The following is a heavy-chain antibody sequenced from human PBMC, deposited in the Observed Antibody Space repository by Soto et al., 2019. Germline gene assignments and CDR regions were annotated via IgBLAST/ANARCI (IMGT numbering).Heavy chain of an antibody. CDR1: GFTFSNYA. CDR3: ARDLSSSVDS. D-gene: IGHD6-6*01. Sequence: EVQLLESGGGLVQPGGSLRLSCAASGFTFSNYAMNWVRLAPGKGLQWVSSITGSGSYIYYADSLKGRFTISRDNAKNSLWLQMNSLRADDTALYYCARDLSSSVDSWGQGTLVTVSS. J-gene: IGHJ4*02. CDR2: ITGSGSYI. V-gene: IGHV3-21*01.